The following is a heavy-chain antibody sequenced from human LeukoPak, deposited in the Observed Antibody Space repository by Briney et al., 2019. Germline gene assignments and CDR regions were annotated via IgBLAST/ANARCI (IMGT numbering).Heavy chain of an antibody. CDR2: IYYSGST. D-gene: IGHD2-15*01. Sequence: PSETLSLTCTVSGGSISSYYWSWSRQPPGKGLEWIGYIYYSGSTNYNPSLKSRVTISVDTSKNQFSLKLSSVTAADTAVYYCAREPLCSGGSCYWFDPWGQGTLVTVSS. CDR1: GGSISSYY. V-gene: IGHV4-59*12. CDR3: AREPLCSGGSCYWFDP. J-gene: IGHJ5*02.